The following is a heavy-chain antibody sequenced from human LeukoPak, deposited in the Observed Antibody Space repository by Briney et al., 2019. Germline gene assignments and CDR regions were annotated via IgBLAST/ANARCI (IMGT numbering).Heavy chain of an antibody. D-gene: IGHD1-1*01. V-gene: IGHV4-38-2*02. Sequence: SETLSLTCTVSGYSISSGYYWGWIRQPPGKGLEWIGSIYHSGSTYYNPSLKSRVTISVDTSKNQFSLKLSSVTAADTAVYYCARVSWFPGTSYYYMDVWGRGTTVTVSS. CDR2: IYHSGST. J-gene: IGHJ6*03. CDR3: ARVSWFPGTSYYYMDV. CDR1: GYSISSGYY.